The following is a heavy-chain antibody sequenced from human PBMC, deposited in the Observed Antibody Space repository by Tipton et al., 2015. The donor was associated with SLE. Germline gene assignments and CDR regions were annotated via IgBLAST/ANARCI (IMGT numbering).Heavy chain of an antibody. CDR2: ISSSTTAI. CDR3: ARERGRGKYEFDY. J-gene: IGHJ4*02. D-gene: IGHD3-16*01. CDR1: GFNFSNYN. V-gene: IGHV3-48*04. Sequence: SLRLSCSASGFNFSNYNMNWVRQAPGKGLEWVSYISSSTTAIYYADSVKGRFTISRDNAKNSLYLQMSSLRAEDTAVYYCARERGRGKYEFDYWGQGTLVSVSS.